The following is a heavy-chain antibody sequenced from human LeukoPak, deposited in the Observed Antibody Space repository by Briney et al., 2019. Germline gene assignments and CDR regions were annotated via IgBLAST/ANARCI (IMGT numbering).Heavy chain of an antibody. D-gene: IGHD3-9*01. CDR1: GATFSAYY. J-gene: IGHJ4*02. CDR3: AIADYDISTGFQKMLDY. Sequence: SETLSLTCGVYGATFSAYYWTWIRQPPGKGLEWIGEINHSGSTSYNPSLSSRVTISGDKSKHQFSLKLTSMTAADTGVYYCAIADYDISTGFQKMLDYWGQGSLVVVSS. CDR2: INHSGST. V-gene: IGHV4-34*08.